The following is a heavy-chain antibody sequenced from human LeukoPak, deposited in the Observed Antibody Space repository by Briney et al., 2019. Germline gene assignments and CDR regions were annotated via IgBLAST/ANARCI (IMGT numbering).Heavy chain of an antibody. CDR1: GFTFSIYA. Sequence: GGSLRLSCAASGFTFSIYAMTWVRQAPGKGLEWVSAITGSGDYTYYIDSVEGRVTISRDNSKNTVYLQMNSLRVEDTAVYYCAKDRRGVFDFWGQGTPVTVSS. CDR2: ITGSGDYT. V-gene: IGHV3-23*01. J-gene: IGHJ4*02. D-gene: IGHD3-10*01. CDR3: AKDRRGVFDF.